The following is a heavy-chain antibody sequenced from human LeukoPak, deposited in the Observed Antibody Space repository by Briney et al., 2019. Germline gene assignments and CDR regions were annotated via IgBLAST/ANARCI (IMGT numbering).Heavy chain of an antibody. V-gene: IGHV2-5*01. Sequence: SGPTLVNPTETLTLTCTFSGFSLGTSGVGVGWIRQPPGKALEWLALIYWNDDKRYSPSLKSRLTITKDTSKNQVVLTMTNMDPVDTATYYCAHRRVDYYDSSGGFDYWGQGTLVTVSS. J-gene: IGHJ4*02. CDR1: GFSLGTSGVG. CDR3: AHRRVDYYDSSGGFDY. CDR2: IYWNDDK. D-gene: IGHD3-22*01.